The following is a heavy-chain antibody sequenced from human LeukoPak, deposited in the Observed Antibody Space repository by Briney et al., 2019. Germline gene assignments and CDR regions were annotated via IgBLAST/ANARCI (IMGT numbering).Heavy chain of an antibody. CDR1: GYTFTSYD. D-gene: IGHD6-13*01. V-gene: IGHV1-8*01. Sequence: ASVKVSCKASGYTFTSYDINWVRQATGQGVEWMGWMNPNSGNTGYAQKFQGRVTMNRNTSISTAYMELSSLRSEDTAVYYCARGPLLIAAAGTNYYYYMDVWGKGTTVTVS. CDR3: ARGPLLIAAAGTNYYYYMDV. J-gene: IGHJ6*03. CDR2: MNPNSGNT.